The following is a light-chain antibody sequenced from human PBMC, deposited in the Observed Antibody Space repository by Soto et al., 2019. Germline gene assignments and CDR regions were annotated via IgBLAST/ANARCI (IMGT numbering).Light chain of an antibody. V-gene: IGLV2-14*03. CDR1: SSDVGAYNF. CDR3: SSYTSSSPHV. J-gene: IGLJ1*01. Sequence: QSALTQPASVSGSPGQSITISCTGTSSDVGAYNFVSWYQQHPGKVPKLMIFDVSSRTSGVSDRFSGSKTGNTASLTISGLKAEDEGDYYCSSYTSSSPHVFGSGTKLTVL. CDR2: DVS.